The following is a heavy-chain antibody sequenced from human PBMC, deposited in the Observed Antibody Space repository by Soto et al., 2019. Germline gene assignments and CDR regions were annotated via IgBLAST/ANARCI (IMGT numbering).Heavy chain of an antibody. Sequence: GGSLRLSCAASGFTFSNAWMSWVRQAPGKGLEWVGRIKSKTDGGTTDYAAPVKGRFTISRDDSKNTLYLQMNSLKTEDTAVYYCTTEGGDKTYYDILTGYYYYYYYYMDVWGKGTTVTVSS. D-gene: IGHD3-9*01. CDR1: GFTFSNAW. V-gene: IGHV3-15*01. CDR2: IKSKTDGGTT. J-gene: IGHJ6*03. CDR3: TTEGGDKTYYDILTGYYYYYYYYMDV.